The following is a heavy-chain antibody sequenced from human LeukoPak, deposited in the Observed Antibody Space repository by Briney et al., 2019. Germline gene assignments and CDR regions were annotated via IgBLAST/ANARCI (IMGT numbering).Heavy chain of an antibody. D-gene: IGHD5-12*01. J-gene: IGHJ4*02. Sequence: ASVKVSCKASVYTFTSYGICWVRQAPGQGLEWMGWSIAYNGNTNYTQKIQGRVTMTTDTSTSTAYMELRSLRYDDTAAYYCARDREWLRLGGDFDYWGQGTLVTVSS. CDR1: VYTFTSYG. V-gene: IGHV1-18*01. CDR3: ARDREWLRLGGDFDY. CDR2: SIAYNGNT.